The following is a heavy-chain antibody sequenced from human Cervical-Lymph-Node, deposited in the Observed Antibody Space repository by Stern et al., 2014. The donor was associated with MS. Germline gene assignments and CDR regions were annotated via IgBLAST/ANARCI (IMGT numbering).Heavy chain of an antibody. V-gene: IGHV1-69*12. D-gene: IGHD3-10*01. Sequence: QDKLVQSGAEVKKPGSSVKVSCKASGGTFRNSAFSWVRQAPGQGLEWMGGIIPKFGPANYAQKFQGRVTITADESPSTAYMELRSLRSEDTAVYYCARGLGEWGREYYFDFWGQGTLVTVSS. CDR1: GGTFRNSA. CDR3: ARGLGEWGREYYFDF. J-gene: IGHJ4*02. CDR2: IIPKFGPA.